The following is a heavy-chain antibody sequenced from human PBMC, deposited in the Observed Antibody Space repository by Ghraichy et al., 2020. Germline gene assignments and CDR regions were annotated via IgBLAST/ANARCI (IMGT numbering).Heavy chain of an antibody. Sequence: SETLSLTCAVYGGSFSGYYWSWIRQPPGKGLEWIGEINHSGSTNYNPSLKSRVTISVDTSKNQFSLKLSSVTAADTAVYYCARGRYCSGGSCPNRGRGLDYWGQGTLVTVSS. CDR3: ARGRYCSGGSCPNRGRGLDY. V-gene: IGHV4-34*01. J-gene: IGHJ4*02. D-gene: IGHD2-15*01. CDR2: INHSGST. CDR1: GGSFSGYY.